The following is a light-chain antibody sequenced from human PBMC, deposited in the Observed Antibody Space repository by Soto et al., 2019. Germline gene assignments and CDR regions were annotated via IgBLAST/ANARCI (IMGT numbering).Light chain of an antibody. Sequence: DIQMTQSPSTLSASVGDRVTITCRASQTIFNWLAWYQRKPGRAPNLLIYDASSLQSGVPSTFSGSGSGTEVTLTISSLQPGDFATDYCQQYNSYPWTFGQGTQVESK. CDR2: DAS. CDR3: QQYNSYPWT. J-gene: IGKJ1*01. CDR1: QTIFNW. V-gene: IGKV1-5*01.